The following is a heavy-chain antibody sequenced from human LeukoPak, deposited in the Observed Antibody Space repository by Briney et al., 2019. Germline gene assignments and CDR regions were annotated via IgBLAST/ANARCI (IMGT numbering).Heavy chain of an antibody. CDR3: AKPQHYDILTGYYPLDH. D-gene: IGHD3-9*01. CDR2: ISGSGGST. CDR1: GFTFSSYA. J-gene: IGHJ4*02. Sequence: GGSLRLSCAASGFTFSSYAMSWVRQAPGKGLEWVSAISGSGGSTYYADSVKGRFTISRDNSKNTLYLQMNSLRAEDTAVYYCAKPQHYDILTGYYPLDHWGQGTLVTVSS. V-gene: IGHV3-23*01.